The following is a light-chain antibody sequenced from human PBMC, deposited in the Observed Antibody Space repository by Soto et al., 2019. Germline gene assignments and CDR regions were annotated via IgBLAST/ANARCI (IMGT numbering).Light chain of an antibody. J-gene: IGKJ5*01. V-gene: IGKV3-20*01. CDR3: QQYGSSLSTT. Sequence: EFVLTQSPGTLSLSPGERATLSCRASQTVRNNYLAWYQQKPGQAPRLLIYDASSRATGIPDRFSGGGSGTDFTLTISRLEPEDFAVYYCQQYGSSLSTTFGQGTRLEIK. CDR2: DAS. CDR1: QTVRNNY.